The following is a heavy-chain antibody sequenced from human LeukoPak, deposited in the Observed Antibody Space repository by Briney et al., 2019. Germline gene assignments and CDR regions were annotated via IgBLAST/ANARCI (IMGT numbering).Heavy chain of an antibody. D-gene: IGHD3-10*01. Sequence: SETLSLTCAVYGGSFSGYYWSWIRQPTGKGLEWIGEINHSGSTNYNPSLKSRVTISVDTSKNQFSLKLSSVTAADTAVYYCARSVLRYYGSGKNWFDPWGQGTLVTVSS. CDR1: GGSFSGYY. J-gene: IGHJ5*02. CDR2: INHSGST. CDR3: ARSVLRYYGSGKNWFDP. V-gene: IGHV4-34*01.